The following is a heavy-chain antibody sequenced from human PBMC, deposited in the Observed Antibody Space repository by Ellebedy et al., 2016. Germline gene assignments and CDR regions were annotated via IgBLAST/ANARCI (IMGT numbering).Heavy chain of an antibody. CDR3: ARSTGAMDHAFDI. D-gene: IGHD5-18*01. J-gene: IGHJ3*02. Sequence: LRLXXAVSGGSISSGGYSWSWIRQPPGKGLEWIGYIYHSGSTYYNPSLKSRVTISVDRSKNQFSLKLSSVTAADTAVYYCARSTGAMDHAFDIWGQGTMVTVSS. V-gene: IGHV4-30-2*01. CDR2: IYHSGST. CDR1: GGSISSGGYS.